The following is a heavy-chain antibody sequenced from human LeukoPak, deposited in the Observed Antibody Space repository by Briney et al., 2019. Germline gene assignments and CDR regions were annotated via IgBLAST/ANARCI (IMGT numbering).Heavy chain of an antibody. J-gene: IGHJ5*02. CDR2: IIPIFGTA. D-gene: IGHD3-3*01. Sequence: SVKVSCKASGGTFSSYAISWVRQAPGQGLEWMGGIIPIFGTANYAQKFQGRVTITADESTSTAYMGLSSLRSEDTAVYYCARDVSPSDFWSGYYIDNWFDPWGQGTLVTVSS. V-gene: IGHV1-69*01. CDR3: ARDVSPSDFWSGYYIDNWFDP. CDR1: GGTFSSYA.